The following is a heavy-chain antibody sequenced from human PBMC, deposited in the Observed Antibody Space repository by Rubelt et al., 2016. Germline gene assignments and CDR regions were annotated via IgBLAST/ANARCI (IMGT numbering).Heavy chain of an antibody. CDR3: AGTEWLSFDY. CDR1: GGSISSSSYY. V-gene: IGHV4-39*07. J-gene: IGHJ4*02. CDR2: IYYSGST. D-gene: IGHD3-3*01. Sequence: QLQLQESGPGLVKPSETLSLTCTVSGGSISSSSYYWGWIRQPPGKGLEWIGSIYYSGSTYYNPSLKSRVTISVATSKNQFSRKLSSVTAADTAVYYCAGTEWLSFDYWGQGTLVTVSS.